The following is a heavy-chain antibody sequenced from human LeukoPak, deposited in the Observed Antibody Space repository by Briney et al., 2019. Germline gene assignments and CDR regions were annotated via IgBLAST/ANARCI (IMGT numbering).Heavy chain of an antibody. CDR1: GGSFSGYY. CDR3: ARGRGLRAVYYYYGMDV. CDR2: ISHSGST. D-gene: IGHD5/OR15-5a*01. Sequence: SETLSLTCAVYGGSFSGYYWSWIRQPPGKGLEWIGEISHSGSTNYNPSLKSRVTISVDTSKSQFSLKLSSVTAADTAVYYCARGRGLRAVYYYYGMDVWGQGITVTVSS. V-gene: IGHV4-34*01. J-gene: IGHJ6*02.